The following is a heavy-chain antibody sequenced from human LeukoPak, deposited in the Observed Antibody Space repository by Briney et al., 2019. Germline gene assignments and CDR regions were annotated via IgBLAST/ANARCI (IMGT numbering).Heavy chain of an antibody. CDR3: AKGYRKGRWLPLDY. D-gene: IGHD5-24*01. CDR2: ISWNSGSI. V-gene: IGHV3-9*01. J-gene: IGHJ4*02. CDR1: GFTFDDYA. Sequence: GGSLRLSCAASGFTFDDYAMHWVRQAPGKGLEWVSGISWNSGSIGYADSVKGRFTISRDNAKNSLYVQMNSLRAEDTALYYCAKGYRKGRWLPLDYWGQGTLVTVSS.